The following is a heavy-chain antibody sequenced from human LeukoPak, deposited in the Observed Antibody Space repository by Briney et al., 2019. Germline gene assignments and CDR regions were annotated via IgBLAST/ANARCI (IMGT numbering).Heavy chain of an antibody. CDR3: AKDRDYDSSEPMDY. Sequence: GGSLRLSCAASGFTFSSYAMHWVRQAPGKGLEWVAVISYDGSNKYYADSVKGRFTISRDNSKNTLYLQMNSLRAEDTAVYYCAKDRDYDSSEPMDYWGQGTLVTVSS. D-gene: IGHD3-22*01. CDR1: GFTFSSYA. J-gene: IGHJ4*02. CDR2: ISYDGSNK. V-gene: IGHV3-30-3*01.